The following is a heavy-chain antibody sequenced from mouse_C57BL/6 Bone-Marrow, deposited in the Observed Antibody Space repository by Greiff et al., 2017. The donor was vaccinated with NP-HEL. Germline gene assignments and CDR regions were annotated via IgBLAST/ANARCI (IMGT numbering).Heavy chain of an antibody. CDR1: GFSFNTYA. J-gene: IGHJ2*01. CDR3: VRHRGWDGAFDY. Sequence: EVKLVESGGGLVQPKGSLKLSCAASGFSFNTYAMNWVRQAPGKGLEWVARIRSKSNNYATYYADSVKDRFTISRDDSESMLYLQMNNLKTEDTAMYYCVRHRGWDGAFDYWGQGTTLTVSS. CDR2: IRSKSNNYAT. V-gene: IGHV10-1*01. D-gene: IGHD4-1*01.